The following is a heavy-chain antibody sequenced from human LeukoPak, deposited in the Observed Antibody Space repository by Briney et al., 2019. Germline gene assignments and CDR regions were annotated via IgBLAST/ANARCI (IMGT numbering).Heavy chain of an antibody. V-gene: IGHV1-8*01. Sequence: GASVKVSCKASGYTFTSYDINWVRQATGQGLEWMGWMNPNSGNTGYAQKFQGRVTITADESTSTAYMELSSLRSEDTAVYYCARGEGSAWFLADYYYMDVWGKGTTVTVSS. CDR3: ARGEGSAWFLADYYYMDV. J-gene: IGHJ6*03. CDR1: GYTFTSYD. CDR2: MNPNSGNT. D-gene: IGHD6-19*01.